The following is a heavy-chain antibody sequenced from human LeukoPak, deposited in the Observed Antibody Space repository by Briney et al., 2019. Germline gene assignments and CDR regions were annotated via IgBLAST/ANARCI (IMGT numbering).Heavy chain of an antibody. CDR2: ITSNGGSP. D-gene: IGHD2-15*01. V-gene: IGHV3-64*01. J-gene: IGHJ4*02. Sequence: GGSLRLSCAASGFTFSSYAMHWVRQAQGKGLEYVSAITSNGGSPYYANYVRGRLTISRDNSKNMLYLQMGSLRAEDMAVYYCAREYCSGGDCQYYFDYWGQGTLVTVSS. CDR3: AREYCSGGDCQYYFDY. CDR1: GFTFSSYA.